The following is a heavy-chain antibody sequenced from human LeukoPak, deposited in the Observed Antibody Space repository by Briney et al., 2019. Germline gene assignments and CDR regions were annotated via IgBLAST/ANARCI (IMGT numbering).Heavy chain of an antibody. CDR3: ARRSSGSSASAFDI. D-gene: IGHD5-12*01. Sequence: PSENLSLTCTVSGGSISGYYWNWILQAAGQGLEWIGHIYPTGTTNYSPSLKSRVTMSLDTSKNQFSLRLNSLTAADTAVYYCARRSSGSSASAFDIWGQGTVVSVSS. V-gene: IGHV4-4*07. CDR2: IYPTGTT. CDR1: GGSISGYY. J-gene: IGHJ3*02.